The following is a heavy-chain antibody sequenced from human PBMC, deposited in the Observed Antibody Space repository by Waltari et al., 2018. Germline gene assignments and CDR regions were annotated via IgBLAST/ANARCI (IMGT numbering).Heavy chain of an antibody. CDR3: ARDPSGSSDY. V-gene: IGHV3-21*01. CDR2: ISSSSSYI. CDR1: GFTFSSYS. J-gene: IGHJ4*02. Sequence: EVQLVESGGGLVKPGGSLRLSCAASGFTFSSYSMNWVRQAPGKGLEWVSSISSSSSYIYYAYSVKGRFTISRDNAKNSLYLQMNSLRAEDTAVYYCARDPSGSSDYWGQGTLVTVSS. D-gene: IGHD5-12*01.